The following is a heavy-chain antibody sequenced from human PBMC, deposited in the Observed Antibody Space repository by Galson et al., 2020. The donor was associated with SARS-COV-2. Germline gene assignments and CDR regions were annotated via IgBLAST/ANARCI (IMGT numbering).Heavy chain of an antibody. V-gene: IGHV4-59*01. Sequence: SETLSLTCTVSGGSISSYYWSWIRQPPGKGLEWIGYIYYSGSTNYNPSLKSRVTISVDTSKNQFSLKLSSVTAADTAVYYCAREGGGLGYFSSTSCQAIKNDAFDIWGQGTMVTVSS. J-gene: IGHJ3*02. D-gene: IGHD2-2*01. CDR2: IYYSGST. CDR3: AREGGGLGYFSSTSCQAIKNDAFDI. CDR1: GGSISSYY.